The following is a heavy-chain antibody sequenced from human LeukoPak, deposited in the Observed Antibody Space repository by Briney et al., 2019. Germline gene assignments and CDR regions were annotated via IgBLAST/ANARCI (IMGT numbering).Heavy chain of an antibody. Sequence: PGGSLRLSCAASGFTFSSYAMSWVRQAPGRGLEWVSAISGSGGSTYYADSVKGRFTISRDNSKNTLYLQMNSLRAEDTAVYYCARGTYYYGSGSSQFDYWGQGTLVTVSS. CDR2: ISGSGGST. CDR3: ARGTYYYGSGSSQFDY. CDR1: GFTFSSYA. D-gene: IGHD3-10*01. V-gene: IGHV3-23*01. J-gene: IGHJ4*02.